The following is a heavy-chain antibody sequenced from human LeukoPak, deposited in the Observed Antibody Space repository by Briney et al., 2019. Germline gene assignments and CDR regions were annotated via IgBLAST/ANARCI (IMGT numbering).Heavy chain of an antibody. CDR2: VSSGGGTT. CDR1: GFTFSSSA. CDR3: AKVLEPPIF. D-gene: IGHD1-1*01. Sequence: GGSLRLSCAASGFTFSSSAMSWVRQAPGKGLEWVSSVSSGGGTTYYADSVKGRFIISRDNSMTTLHLQMNSLRAEDTAVYYCAKVLEPPIFWGQGTLVTVSS. J-gene: IGHJ4*02. V-gene: IGHV3-23*01.